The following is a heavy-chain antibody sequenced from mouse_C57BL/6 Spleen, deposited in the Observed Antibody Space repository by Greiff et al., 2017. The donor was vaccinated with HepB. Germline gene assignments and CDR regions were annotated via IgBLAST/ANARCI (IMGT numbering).Heavy chain of an antibody. Sequence: EVKVVESGGGLVQPGGSLSLSCAASGFTFTDYYMSWVRQPPGKALEWLGFIRNKANGYTTEYSASVKGRFTISRDNSQSILYLRMNALRAEDSATYYCATITTVVDWYFDVWGTGTTVTVSS. J-gene: IGHJ1*03. CDR3: ATITTVVDWYFDV. V-gene: IGHV7-3*01. CDR1: GFTFTDYY. D-gene: IGHD1-1*01. CDR2: IRNKANGYTT.